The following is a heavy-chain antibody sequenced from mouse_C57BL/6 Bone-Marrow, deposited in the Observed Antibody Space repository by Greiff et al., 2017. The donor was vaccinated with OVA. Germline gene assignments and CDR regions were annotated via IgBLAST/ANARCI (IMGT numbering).Heavy chain of an antibody. Sequence: QVQLQQSGAELVRPGASVTLSCKASGFTFTDYEMHWVKQTPVHGLEWIGAIDPETGGTAYNQKFKGKAILTADKSSSTAYMELRSLTSAGSAVYYCTRDGTTVVATDWYFDVWGTGTTVTVSS. J-gene: IGHJ1*03. V-gene: IGHV1-15*01. CDR1: GFTFTDYE. CDR2: IDPETGGT. D-gene: IGHD1-1*01. CDR3: TRDGTTVVATDWYFDV.